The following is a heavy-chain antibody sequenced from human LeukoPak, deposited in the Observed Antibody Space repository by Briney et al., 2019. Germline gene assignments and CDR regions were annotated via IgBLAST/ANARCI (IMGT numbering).Heavy chain of an antibody. J-gene: IGHJ4*02. Sequence: KPSETLSLTCTVSGGSISSYYWSWIRQPPGKGLEWIGYIYYSGSTNYNPSLKSRVTISVDTSKNQFSLKLSSVTAADTAVYYCARDHLFIAAAGPFDYWGQGTLVTVSS. CDR1: GGSISSYY. CDR3: ARDHLFIAAAGPFDY. D-gene: IGHD6-13*01. V-gene: IGHV4-59*01. CDR2: IYYSGST.